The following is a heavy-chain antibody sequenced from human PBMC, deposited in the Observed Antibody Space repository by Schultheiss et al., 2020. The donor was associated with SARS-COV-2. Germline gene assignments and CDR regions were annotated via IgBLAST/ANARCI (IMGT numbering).Heavy chain of an antibody. V-gene: IGHV2-70*04. CDR2: IDWDDDK. CDR1: GFSLSTSGMR. D-gene: IGHD1-7*01. CDR3: ARIAGTQDYNWFDP. Sequence: SGPTLVKPTPTLTLTCTFSGFSLSTSGMRVSWIRQPPGKALEWLARIDWDDDKFYSTSLKTRLTISKDTSKNQVVLTMTNMDPVDTATYYCARIAGTQDYNWFDPWGQGTLVTVSS. J-gene: IGHJ5*02.